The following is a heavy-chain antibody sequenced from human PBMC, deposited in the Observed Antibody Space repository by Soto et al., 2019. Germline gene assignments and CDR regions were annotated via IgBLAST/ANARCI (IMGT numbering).Heavy chain of an antibody. J-gene: IGHJ6*02. CDR3: AREPTGYSYGRYYGMDV. Sequence: EVQLVESGGGLIQPGGSLRLSCAASGFTVSSNYMSWVRQAPGKGLEWVSVIYSGGSTYYADSVKGRFTISRDNSKNTLYLQMNSLRAEDTAVYYCAREPTGYSYGRYYGMDVWGQGTTVTVSS. D-gene: IGHD5-18*01. CDR1: GFTVSSNY. CDR2: IYSGGST. V-gene: IGHV3-53*01.